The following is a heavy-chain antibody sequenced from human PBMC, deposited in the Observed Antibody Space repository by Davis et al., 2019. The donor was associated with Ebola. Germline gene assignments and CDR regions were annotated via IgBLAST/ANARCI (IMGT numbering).Heavy chain of an antibody. D-gene: IGHD3-3*01. V-gene: IGHV3-23*01. CDR1: VITFSSYA. CDR2: ISGSGGST. J-gene: IGHJ6*04. Sequence: GESLKISCTDSVITFSSYAMTWVRQAPGEGLEWVSAISGSGGSTYYADSVKGRFTISSDNSKKTLYLQMNSLRAEDTAVYYCAKSGLSFGVVKYHYGMDVWGKGTTVTVSS. CDR3: AKSGLSFGVVKYHYGMDV.